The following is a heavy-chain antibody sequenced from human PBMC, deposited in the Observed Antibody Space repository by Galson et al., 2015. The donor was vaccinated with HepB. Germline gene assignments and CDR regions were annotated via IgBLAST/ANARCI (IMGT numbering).Heavy chain of an antibody. V-gene: IGHV5-51*03. J-gene: IGHJ3*01. Sequence: QSGAEVKKPGDSLKISCKTSGFDFPTHWIAWVRQRPGKGLEWMGIIFPGDSDSIYSPSFEGQVTMSVDKSISTAYLRWGSLKASDTAVYYCARPQPTVVSPADTLDVWGQGTMVIVSS. D-gene: IGHD3-22*01. CDR1: GFDFPTHW. CDR2: IFPGDSDS. CDR3: ARPQPTVVSPADTLDV.